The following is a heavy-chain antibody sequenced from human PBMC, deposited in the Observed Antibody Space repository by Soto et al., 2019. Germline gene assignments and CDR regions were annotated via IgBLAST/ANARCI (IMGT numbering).Heavy chain of an antibody. CDR2: INAGNGNT. Sequence: ASVKVSCKAFGYIFISHYMHWVRQAPGQGLEWMGWINAGNGNTKIPQKFQGRVTITGDESASTAYMEVSSLRSEDTAVYYCAIDSSGKSDYWGQGTLVTVSS. J-gene: IGHJ4*02. D-gene: IGHD3-22*01. V-gene: IGHV1-3*01. CDR1: GYIFISHY. CDR3: AIDSSGKSDY.